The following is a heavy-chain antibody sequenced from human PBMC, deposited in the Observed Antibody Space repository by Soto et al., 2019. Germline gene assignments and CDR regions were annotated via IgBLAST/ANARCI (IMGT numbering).Heavy chain of an antibody. CDR3: ARYSSSAYYFDY. D-gene: IGHD6-6*01. CDR1: GGSISSYY. CDR2: IYYSGST. V-gene: IGHV4-59*01. Sequence: SETLSLTCTVSGGSISSYYWSWIRQPPGKGLEWIGYIYYSGSTNYNPSLKSRVTISVDTSKNQFSLKLSSVTAADTAVYYCARYSSSAYYFDYWGQGTLVTVSS. J-gene: IGHJ4*02.